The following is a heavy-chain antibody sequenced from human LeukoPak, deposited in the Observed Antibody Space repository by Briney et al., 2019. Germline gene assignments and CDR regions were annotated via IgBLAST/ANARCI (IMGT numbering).Heavy chain of an antibody. Sequence: ASVKVCCTPSGYTFTGYYMHWVGQARGQGLEWMGLNNPNSGGRNYAQKLQGRVTMPRDTTISTAYTKLSRLRSDETAVYYCAESRDIVVVTAILDYWGQGTLVTVSS. V-gene: IGHV1-2*02. D-gene: IGHD2-21*02. CDR3: AESRDIVVVTAILDY. J-gene: IGHJ4*01. CDR2: NNPNSGGR. CDR1: GYTFTGYY.